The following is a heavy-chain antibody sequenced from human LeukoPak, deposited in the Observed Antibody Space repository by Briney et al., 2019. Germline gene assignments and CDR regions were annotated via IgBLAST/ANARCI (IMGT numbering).Heavy chain of an antibody. Sequence: SETLSLTCAVYGGSFSGYYWSWIRQPPGKGLKWIGEINHSGSTNYNPSLKSRVTISVDTSKNQFSLKLSSVTAADTAVYYCARGRIWLARPPNWFDPWGQGTLVTVSS. CDR1: GGSFSGYY. CDR2: INHSGST. CDR3: ARGRIWLARPPNWFDP. V-gene: IGHV4-34*01. D-gene: IGHD3-22*01. J-gene: IGHJ5*02.